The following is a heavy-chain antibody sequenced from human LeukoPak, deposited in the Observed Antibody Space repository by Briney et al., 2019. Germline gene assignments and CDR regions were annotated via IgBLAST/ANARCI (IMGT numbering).Heavy chain of an antibody. CDR1: GFIFSNSA. CDR2: INNDGSYI. Sequence: GGSLRLSCAASGFIFSNSAMNWVRQAPGKGLEWVSSINNDGSYIYYAGSVKGRFTIHRDNAKNSLYMRLNSLRAEDTAVYYCARGYGRGDTFDPWGQGTLVTVSS. CDR3: ARGYGRGDTFDP. J-gene: IGHJ5*02. V-gene: IGHV3-21*01. D-gene: IGHD3-10*01.